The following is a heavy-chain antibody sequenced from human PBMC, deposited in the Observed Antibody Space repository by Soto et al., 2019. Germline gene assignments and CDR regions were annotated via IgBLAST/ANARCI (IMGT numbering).Heavy chain of an antibody. J-gene: IGHJ6*02. V-gene: IGHV1-18*01. Sequence: QVQLVQSGAEVKKPGASVKVSCKASGYTFSTYGISWARQAPGQGLEWMGWISAYNGNSKNTQKLQGRVTMTTDTATDSAYMEPRSLRSDGTAVYFCVRHGRVGVMKFDYHNGMDVWGQGTTVTVSS. CDR3: VRHGRVGVMKFDYHNGMDV. CDR2: ISAYNGNS. D-gene: IGHD2-8*01. CDR1: GYTFSTYG.